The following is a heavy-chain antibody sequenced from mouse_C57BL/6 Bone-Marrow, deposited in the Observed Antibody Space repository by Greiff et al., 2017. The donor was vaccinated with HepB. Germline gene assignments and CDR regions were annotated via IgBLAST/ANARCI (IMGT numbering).Heavy chain of an antibody. CDR2: IWSGGST. Sequence: VQLQQSGPGLVQPSQSLSITCTASGFSFTSYGVHWVRQSPGKGLEWLGVIWSGGSTDYNAAFISRLSISKDNSKSQVFFKMNSLQADDTAIYYCARKDSTWFAYWGQGTLVTVSA. CDR1: GFSFTSYG. D-gene: IGHD3-3*01. J-gene: IGHJ3*01. V-gene: IGHV2-2*01. CDR3: ARKDSTWFAY.